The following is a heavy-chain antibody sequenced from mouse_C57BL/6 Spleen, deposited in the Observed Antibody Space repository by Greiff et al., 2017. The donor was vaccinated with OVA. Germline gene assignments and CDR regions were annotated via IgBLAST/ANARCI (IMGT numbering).Heavy chain of an antibody. Sequence: VQLQQSGPELVKPGASVKIPCKASGYTFTDYNMDWVKQSHGKSLEWIGDINPNNGGTNYNQKFKGKATLTVDKSSSTAYMELRSLTSEDTAVYYCARMVTTYYYAMDYWGQGTSVTVSS. CDR2: INPNNGGT. CDR3: ARMVTTYYYAMDY. V-gene: IGHV1-18*01. D-gene: IGHD2-2*01. J-gene: IGHJ4*01. CDR1: GYTFTDYN.